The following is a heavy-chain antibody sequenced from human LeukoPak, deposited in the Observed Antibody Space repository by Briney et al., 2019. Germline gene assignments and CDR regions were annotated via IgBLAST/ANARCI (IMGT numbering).Heavy chain of an antibody. CDR2: ISAYNGNT. V-gene: IGHV1-18*01. CDR3: ARSRRTGWTAFDI. CDR1: GYTFTSSG. J-gene: IGHJ3*02. D-gene: IGHD2-15*01. Sequence: ASVKVSCKASGYTFTSSGINWARQAPGQGLEWMGWISAYNGNTNYAQKLQGRVTMTTDTSTSTAYMELRSLRSDDTAVYYCARSRRTGWTAFDIWGQGTMVTVSS.